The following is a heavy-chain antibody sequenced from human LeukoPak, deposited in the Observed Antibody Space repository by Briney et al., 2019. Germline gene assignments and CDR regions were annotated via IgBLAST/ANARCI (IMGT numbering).Heavy chain of an antibody. Sequence: PSETLSLTCTVSGGSISSYYWSWIRQPPGKGLEWIGYMYHSGSTYYNPSLKSRVTISVDRSKNQFSLKLSSVTAADTAVYYCARLDMVRGVMVDYWGQGTLVTVSS. CDR1: GGSISSYY. CDR2: MYHSGST. D-gene: IGHD3-10*01. V-gene: IGHV4-59*12. CDR3: ARLDMVRGVMVDY. J-gene: IGHJ4*02.